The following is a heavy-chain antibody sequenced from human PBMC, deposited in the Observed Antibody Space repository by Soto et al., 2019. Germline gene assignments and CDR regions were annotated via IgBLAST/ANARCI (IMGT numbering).Heavy chain of an antibody. CDR1: GFTFSDYY. V-gene: IGHV3-11*04. CDR3: ARDRLARGIPVAGRIDY. Sequence: GGSLRLSCAASGFTFSDYYMSWIRQAPGKGLEWVSYISSSGSTIYYADSVKGRFTISRDNAKNSLYLQMNSLRVEDTAVYYCARDRLARGIPVAGRIDYWGQGALVTVSS. J-gene: IGHJ4*02. CDR2: ISSSGSTI. D-gene: IGHD6-19*01.